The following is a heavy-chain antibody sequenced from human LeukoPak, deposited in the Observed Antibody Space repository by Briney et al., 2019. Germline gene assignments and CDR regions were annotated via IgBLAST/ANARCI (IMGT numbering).Heavy chain of an antibody. CDR2: IYYSGST. D-gene: IGHD2-8*01. J-gene: IGHJ3*02. CDR3: AIVLEGDCTWPGVCGAFDI. V-gene: IGHV4-59*01. CDR1: GGSISSYY. Sequence: PSETLSLTCTVSGGSISSYYWSWIRQPPGKGLEWIGYIYYSGSTNYNPSLKSRVTISVDTSKNQFSLKLSSVTAADTAVYYCAIVLEGDCTWPGVCGAFDIWGQGTMVTVSS.